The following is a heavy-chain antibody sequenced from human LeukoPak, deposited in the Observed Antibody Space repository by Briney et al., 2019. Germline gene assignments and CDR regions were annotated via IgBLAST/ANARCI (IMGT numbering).Heavy chain of an antibody. Sequence: SETLSLTCTVSGGSISSHYWSWIRQPPGKGLEWIGYIYYSGSTNYNPSLKSRVTISVDTSKNQFSLKLSSVTAADTAVYYSARGGEDAFDIWGQGTMVTVSS. CDR3: ARGGEDAFDI. D-gene: IGHD2-21*01. CDR2: IYYSGST. V-gene: IGHV4-59*11. J-gene: IGHJ3*02. CDR1: GGSISSHY.